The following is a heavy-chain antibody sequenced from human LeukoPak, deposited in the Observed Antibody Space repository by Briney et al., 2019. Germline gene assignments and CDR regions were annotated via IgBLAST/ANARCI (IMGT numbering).Heavy chain of an antibody. J-gene: IGHJ6*02. CDR1: GGSISSYY. CDR2: IYYSGST. D-gene: IGHD3-10*01. Sequence: SETLSLTCTVSGGSISSYYWSWIRQPPGKGLEWIGYIYYSGSTNYNPSLKSRVTISVDTSKNQFSLKLSSVTAADTAVYYCARSRSNYYYYGMDVWGQGTTVTVPS. V-gene: IGHV4-59*01. CDR3: ARSRSNYYYYGMDV.